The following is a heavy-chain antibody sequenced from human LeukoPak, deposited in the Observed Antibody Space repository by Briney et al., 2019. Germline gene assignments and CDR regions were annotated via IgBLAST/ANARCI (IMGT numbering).Heavy chain of an antibody. Sequence: ASVKVSCKASGYTFTGYYMHWVRQAPGQGLEWMGRINPNSGGTNYAQKFQGRVTMTRDTSISTAYIELSRLRSDDTAVYYCARGRYDSSGYQRAFDIWGQGTMVTVSS. D-gene: IGHD3-22*01. J-gene: IGHJ3*02. CDR2: INPNSGGT. CDR3: ARGRYDSSGYQRAFDI. CDR1: GYTFTGYY. V-gene: IGHV1-2*06.